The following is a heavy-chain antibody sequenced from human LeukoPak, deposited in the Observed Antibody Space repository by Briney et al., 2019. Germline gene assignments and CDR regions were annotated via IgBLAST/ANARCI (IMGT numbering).Heavy chain of an antibody. CDR3: ARVPEYMGILIAYSTTPDY. CDR1: GFTFSSYS. V-gene: IGHV3-21*01. J-gene: IGHJ4*02. Sequence: PGGSLRLSCAASGFTFSSYSMNWVRQAPGKGLEWVSSISSSSSSIYYADLVKGRFTISRDNAKNSLYLQMNSLRAEDTAVYYCARVPEYMGILIAYSTTPDYWGQGTLVTVST. CDR2: ISSSSSSI. D-gene: IGHD3-16*01.